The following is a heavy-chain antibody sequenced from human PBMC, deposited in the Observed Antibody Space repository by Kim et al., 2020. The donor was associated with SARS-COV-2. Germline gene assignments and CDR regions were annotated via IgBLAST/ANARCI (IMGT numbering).Heavy chain of an antibody. CDR2: IYYSGST. V-gene: IGHV4-31*03. Sequence: SETLSLTCTVSGGSISSGGYYWSWIRQHPGKGLEWIGYIYYSGSTYYNPSLKSRVTISVDTSKNQFFLKLSSVTAADTAVYYCARVIPIMAMTLRGLGGYYFDYWGQGTLVTVSS. CDR1: GGSISSGGYY. J-gene: IGHJ4*02. CDR3: ARVIPIMAMTLRGLGGYYFDY. D-gene: IGHD3-16*01.